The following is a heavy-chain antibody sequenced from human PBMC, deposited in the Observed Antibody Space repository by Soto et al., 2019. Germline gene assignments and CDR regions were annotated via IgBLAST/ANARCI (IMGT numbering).Heavy chain of an antibody. V-gene: IGHV4-59*01. CDR1: GGSISSYY. CDR3: ARVGYYDFWSGYNYYYYYYMDV. CDR2: IYYSGST. Sequence: QVQLQESGPGLVKPSETLSLTCTVSGGSISSYYWSWIRQPPGKGLEWIGYIYYSGSTNYNLYLKSRVTISVDTSKNQFSLKLSSVTAADTAVYYCARVGYYDFWSGYNYYYYYYMDVWGKGTTVTVSS. D-gene: IGHD3-3*01. J-gene: IGHJ6*03.